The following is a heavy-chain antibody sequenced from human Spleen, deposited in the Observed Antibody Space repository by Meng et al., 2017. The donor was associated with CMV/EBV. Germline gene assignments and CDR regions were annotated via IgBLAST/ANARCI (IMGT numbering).Heavy chain of an antibody. CDR1: GFTFRNYD. J-gene: IGHJ3*02. CDR3: AKFLSWEPDDAFDI. D-gene: IGHD1-26*01. CDR2: IQDDGSNK. V-gene: IGHV3-30*02. Sequence: GESLKISCAASGFTFRNYDMYWVRQAPGKGLEWVAFIQDDGSNKYYADSVKGRFTISRDNSKNTLYLQMNSLRTEDTAVYHCAKFLSWEPDDAFDIWGQGTMVTVSS.